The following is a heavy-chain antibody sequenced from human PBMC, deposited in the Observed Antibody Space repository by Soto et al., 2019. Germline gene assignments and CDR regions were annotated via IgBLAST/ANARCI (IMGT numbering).Heavy chain of an antibody. CDR3: ARQPYYDFWSGYYPQPDYYMDV. V-gene: IGHV4-59*08. Sequence: SETLSLTCTVSGGSISSYYWSWIRQPPGKGLEWIGYIYYSGSTNYNPSLKSRVTISVDTSKNQFSLKLSSVTAADTAVYYCARQPYYDFWSGYYPQPDYYMDVWGKGTTVTVSS. D-gene: IGHD3-3*01. CDR2: IYYSGST. J-gene: IGHJ6*03. CDR1: GGSISSYY.